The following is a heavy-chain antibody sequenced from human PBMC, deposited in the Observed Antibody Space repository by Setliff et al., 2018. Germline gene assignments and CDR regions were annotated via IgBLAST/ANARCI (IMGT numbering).Heavy chain of an antibody. J-gene: IGHJ4*02. CDR3: AKGGGRYHSDS. CDR2: IYHDGND. D-gene: IGHD1-1*01. Sequence: SETLSLTCTVSGGSIISHYWNWIRQTPGKGLEWIGYIYHDGNDKFYPSVHYSPSLESRVTISIDKSNNQFSLKMTSMTAADTAVYYCAKGGGRYHSDSWGQGILVTVSS. CDR1: GGSIISHY. V-gene: IGHV4-59*11.